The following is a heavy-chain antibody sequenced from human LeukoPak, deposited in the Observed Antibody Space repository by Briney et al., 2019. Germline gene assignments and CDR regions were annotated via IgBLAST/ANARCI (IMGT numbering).Heavy chain of an antibody. CDR1: GFTFSSYW. CDR3: AKELTAGPYFDY. CDR2: IQQDGSEK. Sequence: PGGSLRLSCAASGFTFSSYWMTWVRQAPGKGLEWVANIQQDGSEKYYVDSVKGRFTISRDNAKNSLYLQMNSLRAEDTAVYYCAKELTAGPYFDYWGQGTLVTVSS. V-gene: IGHV3-7*01. D-gene: IGHD6-19*01. J-gene: IGHJ4*02.